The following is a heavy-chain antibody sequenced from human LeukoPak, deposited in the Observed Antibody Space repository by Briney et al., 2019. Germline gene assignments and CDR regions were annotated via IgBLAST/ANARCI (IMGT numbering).Heavy chain of an antibody. V-gene: IGHV1-2*02. CDR1: GYTFTSYG. D-gene: IGHD6-6*01. Sequence: ASVKVSCKASGYTFTSYGISWVRQAPGQGLEWMGWINPNSGGTSYAQKFQGRVTMTRDTSISTAYMELSRLRSDDTAVYYCARERTAARNWFDPWGQGTLVTVSS. CDR3: ARERTAARNWFDP. CDR2: INPNSGGT. J-gene: IGHJ5*02.